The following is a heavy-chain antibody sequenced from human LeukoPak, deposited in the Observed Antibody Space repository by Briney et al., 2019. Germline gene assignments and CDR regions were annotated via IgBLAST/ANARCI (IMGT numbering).Heavy chain of an antibody. CDR3: AREGYCSTTNCHFDY. V-gene: IGHV3-21*01. CDR2: FSSSSSYI. J-gene: IGHJ4*02. CDR1: GFTFSIYN. D-gene: IGHD2-2*01. Sequence: GGSLRLSCAASGFTFSIYNMNWVRQAPGKGLEWVSFFSSSSSYIYYADSVKGRFTISRDNAKNSLYLQMNSLRAEDTAVYYCAREGYCSTTNCHFDYWGQGTLVTVSS.